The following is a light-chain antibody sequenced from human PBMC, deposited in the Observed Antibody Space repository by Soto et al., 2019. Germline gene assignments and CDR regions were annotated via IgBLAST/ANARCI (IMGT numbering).Light chain of an antibody. CDR1: QSVSSNY. Sequence: ETVLTQSPGTLSLSPGERATLSCRASQSVSSNYLAWYQQKPGQAPRLLIYGASTRATGIPDRFSGSVSGTDFTLTISRLEPEDFAVYYCQQFGRSPPSWTFGQGTKVDIK. V-gene: IGKV3-20*01. CDR3: QQFGRSPPSWT. CDR2: GAS. J-gene: IGKJ1*01.